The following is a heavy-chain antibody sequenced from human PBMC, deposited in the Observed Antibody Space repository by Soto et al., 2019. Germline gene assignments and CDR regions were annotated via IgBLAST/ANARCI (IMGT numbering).Heavy chain of an antibody. CDR1: GFTFSSNW. D-gene: IGHD6-19*01. CDR3: ARSSGWIDY. CDR2: INNGGSTT. J-gene: IGHJ4*02. Sequence: EVQLVESGGGLVQPGGSLRLSCAASGFTFSSNWMHWVRQAPGKGLVWVSHINNGGSTTNYADSVKGRFTISRDNAKNTLYLQMNSLRAEDTAVYYCARSSGWIDYWGQGTLVTVSS. V-gene: IGHV3-74*01.